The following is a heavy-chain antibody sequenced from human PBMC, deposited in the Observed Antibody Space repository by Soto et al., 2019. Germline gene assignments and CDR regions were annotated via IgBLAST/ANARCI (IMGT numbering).Heavy chain of an antibody. CDR1: GGSISSGGYY. CDR3: AREDDSILDY. V-gene: IGHV4-31*03. D-gene: IGHD3-22*01. J-gene: IGHJ4*02. CDR2: IYYSGST. Sequence: QVQLQESGPGLVKPSQTLSPTCTVSGGSISSGGYYWSWIRQPPGKGLEWIGYIYYSGSTYYNPSLKSRVTIPVDASKNQFPLNLSSVTAADTAVYYCAREDDSILDYWGQGTLVTVSS.